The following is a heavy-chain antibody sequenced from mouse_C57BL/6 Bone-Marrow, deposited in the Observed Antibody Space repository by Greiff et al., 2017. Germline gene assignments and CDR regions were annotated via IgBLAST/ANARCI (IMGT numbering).Heavy chain of an antibody. J-gene: IGHJ2*01. CDR1: GFTFSDAW. D-gene: IGHD3-3*01. CDR2: IRNKANNHAT. CDR3: TRNRGPYFDY. Sequence: EVMLVESGGGLVQPGGSMKLSCAASGFTFSDAWMDWVRQSPEKGLEWVAEIRNKANNHATYYAESVKGRFTISRDDSKSSVYLQMNSLRAEDTGIYYCTRNRGPYFDYWGQDTTLTVSS. V-gene: IGHV6-6*01.